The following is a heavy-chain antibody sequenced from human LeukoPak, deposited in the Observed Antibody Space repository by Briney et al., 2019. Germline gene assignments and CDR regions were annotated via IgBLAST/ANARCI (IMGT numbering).Heavy chain of an antibody. D-gene: IGHD2-21*01. CDR1: GFTFSSYA. Sequence: GGSLRLSCAASGFTFSSYAMHWVRQAPGRGLEWVAVISYDGSNKYYADSVKGRFTISRDNSKNTLYLQMNSLRAEDTAVYYCARDMWTDYWGQGTLVTVSS. CDR3: ARDMWTDY. V-gene: IGHV3-30-3*01. J-gene: IGHJ4*02. CDR2: ISYDGSNK.